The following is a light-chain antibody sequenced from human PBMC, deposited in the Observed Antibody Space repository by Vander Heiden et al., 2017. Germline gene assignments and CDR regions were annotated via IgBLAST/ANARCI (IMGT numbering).Light chain of an antibody. CDR2: AAS. Sequence: EIQMTQPPSSLSASVGDRVTITCRASQSISSYLNWYQQKPGKAPKLLIYAASSLQSGIPSRFSGSGSGTDFTLTISRLQPEDFATYYCQQCDSTPPTFGGGTKVEIK. CDR1: QSISSY. V-gene: IGKV1-39*01. J-gene: IGKJ4*01. CDR3: QQCDSTPPT.